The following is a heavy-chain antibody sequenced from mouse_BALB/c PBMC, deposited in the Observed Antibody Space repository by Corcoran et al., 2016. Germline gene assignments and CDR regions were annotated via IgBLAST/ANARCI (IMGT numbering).Heavy chain of an antibody. CDR2: IWWNDDK. Sequence: VTLKESGPGILHPSQILRLTCAFSGFSLSTSGMGLGWILRPSGKGLEWLAHIWWNDDKRYNPALKSRLTISKNTSSNQVFFMIASVDTADTATYYCAGIRGYDGDYVPLAYWGQGTLVTVSA. CDR1: GFSLSTSGMG. D-gene: IGHD2-3*01. V-gene: IGHV8-8*01. J-gene: IGHJ3*01. CDR3: AGIRGYDGDYVPLAY.